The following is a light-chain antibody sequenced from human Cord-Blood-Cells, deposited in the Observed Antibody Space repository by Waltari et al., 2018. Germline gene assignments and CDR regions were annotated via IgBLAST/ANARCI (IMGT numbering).Light chain of an antibody. CDR1: PSVLYSPNNKNY. CDR3: QQYYSTPYT. Sequence: DIVMTQSPDSLAVSLGARATINCKLLPSVLYSPNNKNYLAWYHQKPGHPPKLLIYWASTRESGVPDRFSGSGSGTDFTLTISSLQAEDVAVYYCQQYYSTPYTFGQGTKLEIK. CDR2: WAS. V-gene: IGKV4-1*01. J-gene: IGKJ2*01.